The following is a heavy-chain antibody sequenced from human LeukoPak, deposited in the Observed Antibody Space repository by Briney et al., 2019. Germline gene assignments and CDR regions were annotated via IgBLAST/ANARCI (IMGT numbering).Heavy chain of an antibody. D-gene: IGHD6-19*01. Sequence: SETLSLTCSVSGGSISSFYWSWIRRPPGKELEWIGYVLHSGLTNYNPSLRGRVTISRDMSKNQFSLDLTSVTAADTAVYYCARSRKQLLSPYFDYWGQGHLVSVSS. J-gene: IGHJ4*02. CDR1: GGSISSFY. CDR3: ARSRKQLLSPYFDY. CDR2: VLHSGLT. V-gene: IGHV4-59*01.